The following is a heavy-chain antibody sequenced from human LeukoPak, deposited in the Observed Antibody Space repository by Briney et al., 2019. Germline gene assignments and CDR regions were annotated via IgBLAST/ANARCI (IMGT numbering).Heavy chain of an antibody. V-gene: IGHV1-2*02. D-gene: IGHD2-8*01. CDR1: GYTFTGYY. Sequence: ASVKVSCKASGYTFTGYYMYWVRQAPGHGLEWIGWINPNTGGTNYAQAFQGRVTMTRDTSISTAYMELSRLRSDDTALYYCARGLSYTIGPSNWFDPWGQGTLVTVSS. J-gene: IGHJ5*02. CDR2: INPNTGGT. CDR3: ARGLSYTIGPSNWFDP.